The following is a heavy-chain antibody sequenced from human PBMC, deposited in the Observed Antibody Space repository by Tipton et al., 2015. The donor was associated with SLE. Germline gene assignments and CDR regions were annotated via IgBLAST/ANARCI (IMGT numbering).Heavy chain of an antibody. CDR1: GGSIGSSTYY. Sequence: TLSLTCTVSGGSIGSSTYYWGWIRQPPGKGLEWIGSIYYSGSTYYRPSLKSRVTISVDTSKNQFSLELNSLTAADTAVYYCARSRIGLGYNYDMDVWGKGTTVTVSS. CDR3: ARSRIGLGYNYDMDV. J-gene: IGHJ6*03. V-gene: IGHV4-39*07. CDR2: IYYSGST. D-gene: IGHD1-1*01.